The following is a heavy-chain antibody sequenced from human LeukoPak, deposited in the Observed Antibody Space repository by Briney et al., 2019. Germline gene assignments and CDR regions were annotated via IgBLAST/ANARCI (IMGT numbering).Heavy chain of an antibody. CDR3: AKEWLLLNPPNENFDY. CDR2: ISGSGGRT. J-gene: IGHJ4*02. Sequence: PGGSLRLFCAASGFTFSSYGMHWVRKAPGKGLEWVSAISGSGGRTYYADAVKGRFTISRDNSKNTLYLQMNSLRAEDTAVYYCAKEWLLLNPPNENFDYWGQGNLVTVSS. D-gene: IGHD3-22*01. CDR1: GFTFSSYG. V-gene: IGHV3-23*01.